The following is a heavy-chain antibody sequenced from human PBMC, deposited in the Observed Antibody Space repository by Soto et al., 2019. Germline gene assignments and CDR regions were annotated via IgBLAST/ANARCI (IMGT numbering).Heavy chain of an antibody. Sequence: EVQLVESGGGLVQPGGSLRLSCAASEFAFNTYWMHWVRQVPGKGLEWVSRINGDGITRTYADSVKGRFTISRDNAENILYLQMNSLRAEDTAVYYCARDTAYGLDVWGQGTTVTVSS. J-gene: IGHJ6*02. CDR1: EFAFNTYW. V-gene: IGHV3-74*01. D-gene: IGHD5-18*01. CDR2: INGDGITR. CDR3: ARDTAYGLDV.